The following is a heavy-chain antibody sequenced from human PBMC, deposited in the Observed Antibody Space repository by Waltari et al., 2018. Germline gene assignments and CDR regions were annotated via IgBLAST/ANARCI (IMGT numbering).Heavy chain of an antibody. CDR3: AREPSSEMGFDY. Sequence: HLQLQDSGRGRVKPSETLSPTCTVSGRSISSSSYYWGWIRQPPGKWLECLATIYYSGNTFYNPSIKSRATLSIDTSKNQFSLKLSSVTAADTAVYYCAREPSSEMGFDYWGQGTLVSVSS. J-gene: IGHJ4*02. D-gene: IGHD6-6*01. CDR2: IYYSGNT. CDR1: GRSISSSSYY. V-gene: IGHV4-39*07.